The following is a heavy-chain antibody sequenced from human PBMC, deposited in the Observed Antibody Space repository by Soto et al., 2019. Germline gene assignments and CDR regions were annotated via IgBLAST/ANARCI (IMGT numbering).Heavy chain of an antibody. J-gene: IGHJ5*02. V-gene: IGHV5-10-1*01. D-gene: IGHD3-22*01. Sequence: PGESLKISCKGSGYSFTIYWISWVRQMPGKGLEWMGRIDPSDSYTNYSPSFQGHVTISADKSISTAYLQWSSLKASDTAMYYCARLFRDYYDSRGGWFDPWGQGTLVTVSS. CDR2: IDPSDSYT. CDR3: ARLFRDYYDSRGGWFDP. CDR1: GYSFTIYW.